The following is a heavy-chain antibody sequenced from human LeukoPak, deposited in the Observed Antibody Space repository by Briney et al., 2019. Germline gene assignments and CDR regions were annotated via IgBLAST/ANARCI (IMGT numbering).Heavy chain of an antibody. CDR1: GYTFTGYF. CDR3: ARQHSSGYYSPHYYYGMDV. CDR2: INPNSGGT. V-gene: IGHV1-2*02. Sequence: ASVKVSCKASGYTFTGYFMHWVRQAPGQGLEWMGWINPNSGGTNYAQKFQGRVIMTRDTSISTAYIELSRLRSDDTAVYYCARQHSSGYYSPHYYYGMDVRGQGTTVTVSS. J-gene: IGHJ6*02. D-gene: IGHD3-22*01.